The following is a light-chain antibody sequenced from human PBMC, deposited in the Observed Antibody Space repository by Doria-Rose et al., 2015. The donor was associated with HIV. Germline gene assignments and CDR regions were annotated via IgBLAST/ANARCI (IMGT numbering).Light chain of an antibody. CDR3: QQYNNWPPLT. Sequence: ATLSCRASQSVGNNLAWYQQKPGQAPRLLISGSSTRATGIPARFSGSGSGTKFTLTISSLQSEDFAVYYCQQYNNWPPLTFGGGTKVESK. V-gene: IGKV3-15*01. J-gene: IGKJ4*01. CDR1: QSVGNN. CDR2: GSS.